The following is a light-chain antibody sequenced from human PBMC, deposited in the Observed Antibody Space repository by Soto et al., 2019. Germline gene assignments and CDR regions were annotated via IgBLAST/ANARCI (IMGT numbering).Light chain of an antibody. V-gene: IGKV3-11*01. J-gene: IGKJ4*01. CDR3: QQRSTCPRR. Sequence: CVASQSVTSNLAWYQQNPGQAHRLLILGASNRATGIPARFSGSGSGTEYALTISSLQPEEFAVYYCQQRSTCPRRFAGGTKVDIK. CDR1: QSVTSN. CDR2: GAS.